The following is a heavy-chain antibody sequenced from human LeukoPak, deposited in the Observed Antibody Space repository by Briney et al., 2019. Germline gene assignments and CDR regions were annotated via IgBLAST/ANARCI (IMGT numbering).Heavy chain of an antibody. J-gene: IGHJ6*02. D-gene: IGHD5-24*01. CDR1: GYTFTSYG. CDR2: ISAYNGNT. CDR3: ARDFLMIATDYYYGMDV. V-gene: IGHV1-18*01. Sequence: ASVKVSCKASGYTFTSYGISWVRQAPGQGLEWMGWISAYNGNTNYAQKLQGRVTMTTDTSTSTAYMELRSLRSDDTAVYYCARDFLMIATDYYYGMDVWGQGTTVTVSS.